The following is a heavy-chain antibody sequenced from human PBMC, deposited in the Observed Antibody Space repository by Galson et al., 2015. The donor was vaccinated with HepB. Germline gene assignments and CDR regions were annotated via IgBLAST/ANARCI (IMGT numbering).Heavy chain of an antibody. D-gene: IGHD3-3*01. Sequence: SEPLSLTCTVSGGSISSYYWSWIRQPPGKGLEWTGYIYYSGSTNYNPSLKSRVTISVDTSKNQFSLKLSSVTAADTAVYYCARDWGFLEGHPGDYYYGMDVWGQGTTVTVSS. CDR1: GGSISSYY. CDR2: IYYSGST. CDR3: ARDWGFLEGHPGDYYYGMDV. J-gene: IGHJ6*02. V-gene: IGHV4-59*01.